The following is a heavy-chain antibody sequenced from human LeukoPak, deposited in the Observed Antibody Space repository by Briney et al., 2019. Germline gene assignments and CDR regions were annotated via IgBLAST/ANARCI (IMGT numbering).Heavy chain of an antibody. V-gene: IGHV3-7*01. CDR1: GFTFSTSW. Sequence: GGSLRLSCLASGFTFSTSWVTWVRQAPGKGLEWVANIDKHGNGKYYVDSVKGRFAISRDYASNSVFLQMNSLRAEDTSVYYCARDAGWGYYDLWGQGTPVTVSS. CDR3: ARDAGWGYYDL. J-gene: IGHJ4*02. D-gene: IGHD1-26*01. CDR2: IDKHGNGK.